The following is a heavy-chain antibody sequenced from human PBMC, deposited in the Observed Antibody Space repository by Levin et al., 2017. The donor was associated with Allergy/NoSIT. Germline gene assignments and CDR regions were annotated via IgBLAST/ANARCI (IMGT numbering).Heavy chain of an antibody. D-gene: IGHD3-9*01. Sequence: GGSLRLSCAASGFTFSSYSMNWVRQAPGKGLEWVSSISSSSSFIYYADSVKGRFTISRDNAKNSLYLQMNSLRAEDTAVYYCARGDDILTGYYHHPGGFDYWGQGTLVTVSS. CDR2: ISSSSSFI. CDR1: GFTFSSYS. J-gene: IGHJ4*02. V-gene: IGHV3-21*01. CDR3: ARGDDILTGYYHHPGGFDY.